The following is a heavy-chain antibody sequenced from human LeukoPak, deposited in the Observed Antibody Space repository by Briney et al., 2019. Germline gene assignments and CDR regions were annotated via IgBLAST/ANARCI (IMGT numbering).Heavy chain of an antibody. J-gene: IGHJ4*02. D-gene: IGHD5-24*01. Sequence: GGSLRLSCAASGFTFSSYGMHWVRQAPGKRLEWVAVIWYDGSNKYYADSVKGRFTISRDDSKNTLYLQMNSLRAEDTAVYYCARDFSLQLFDYWGQGTLVTVFS. CDR1: GFTFSSYG. CDR2: IWYDGSNK. V-gene: IGHV3-33*01. CDR3: ARDFSLQLFDY.